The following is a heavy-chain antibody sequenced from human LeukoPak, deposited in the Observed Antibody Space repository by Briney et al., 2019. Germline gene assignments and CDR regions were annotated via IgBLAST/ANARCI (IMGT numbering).Heavy chain of an antibody. CDR2: IYYSGST. J-gene: IGHJ5*02. CDR3: ARHYTKGHTIFGVVTFDP. CDR1: GGSIRSSSYY. Sequence: SETLSLTCTVSGGSIRSSSYYWGWIRQPPGKGLEWIGSIYYSGSTYYNPSLKSRVTISVDTSKNQFSLKLSSVTAADTAVSYCARHYTKGHTIFGVVTFDPWGQGTLVTVSS. V-gene: IGHV4-39*01. D-gene: IGHD3-3*01.